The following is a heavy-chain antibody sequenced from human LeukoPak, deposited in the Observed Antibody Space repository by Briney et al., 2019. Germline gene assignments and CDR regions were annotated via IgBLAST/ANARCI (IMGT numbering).Heavy chain of an antibody. CDR1: GFTFSDYF. CDR2: INSDGDNI. J-gene: IGHJ4*02. V-gene: IGHV3-11*04. CDR3: ATSRVFDF. Sequence: GGSLRLSCVTSGFTFSDYFMNWIRQAPGKGLEWLSFINSDGDNIYYRDFVKGRFTISRDNAKKTLYLEMNSLTVDDTAIYYCATSRVFDFWGQGTLVAVSS.